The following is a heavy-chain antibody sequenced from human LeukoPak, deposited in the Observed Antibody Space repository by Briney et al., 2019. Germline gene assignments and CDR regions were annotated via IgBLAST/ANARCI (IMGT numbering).Heavy chain of an antibody. V-gene: IGHV3-30-3*01. D-gene: IGHD5-12*01. CDR1: GFTFSSYA. CDR3: ARSYDGYGMDV. CDR2: ISYDGSNK. J-gene: IGHJ6*02. Sequence: GGSLRLSCAASGFTFSSYAMHWVRQAPGKGLEWVAVISYDGSNKYYADSVKGRFTISRDNAKNSLYLQMNSLRAEDTAVYYCARSYDGYGMDVWGQGTTVTVSS.